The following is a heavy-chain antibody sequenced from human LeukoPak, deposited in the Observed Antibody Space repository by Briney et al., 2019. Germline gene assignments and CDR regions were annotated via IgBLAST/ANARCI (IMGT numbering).Heavy chain of an antibody. V-gene: IGHV3-48*02. D-gene: IGHD3-22*01. CDR3: ARDAYDTSAYYYFDY. CDR1: GFTFNSCD. J-gene: IGHJ4*02. Sequence: GGSLRLSCAASGFTFNSCDMNWVRQAPGKGLEWVSYITGSSSTIYYADSVKGRFTISRDNAKNSLYLQMNSLRDEDTAVYYCARDAYDTSAYYYFDYWGQGTLVTVSS. CDR2: ITGSSSTI.